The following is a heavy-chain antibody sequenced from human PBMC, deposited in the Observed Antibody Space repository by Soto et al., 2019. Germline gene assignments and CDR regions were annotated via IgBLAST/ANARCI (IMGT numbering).Heavy chain of an antibody. D-gene: IGHD4-17*01. CDR3: AKVHGDAG. CDR2: ISESGGST. V-gene: IGHV3-23*01. J-gene: IGHJ4*02. Sequence: EVHLLESGRGLIQPGGSLRLSCAASGFTFTSYTMTWVRQAPGKGLEWVSSISESGGSTHYADSVRGRFTISRDNSKNTVYLQMNSLRTEDTAVYYCAKVHGDAGWGQGTLVIVSS. CDR1: GFTFTSYT.